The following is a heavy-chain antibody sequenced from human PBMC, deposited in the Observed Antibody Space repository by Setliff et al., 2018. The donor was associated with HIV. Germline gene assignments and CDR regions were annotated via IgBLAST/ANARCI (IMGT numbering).Heavy chain of an antibody. CDR2: IYTSGST. D-gene: IGHD6-19*01. V-gene: IGHV4-4*07. Sequence: PSETLSLTCTVSDGSISSYYWSWIRQPAGEGLEWIGRIYTSGSTNYNPSFKSRLTMSLDPSKNQFSLKLRSVSAADTAVYFCARDRSSGWSSDWLDTWGQGILVTVSS. J-gene: IGHJ5*02. CDR3: ARDRSSGWSSDWLDT. CDR1: DGSISSYY.